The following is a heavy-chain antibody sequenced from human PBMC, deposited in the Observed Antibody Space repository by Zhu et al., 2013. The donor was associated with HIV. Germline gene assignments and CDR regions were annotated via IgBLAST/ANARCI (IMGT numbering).Heavy chain of an antibody. J-gene: IGHJ5*02. CDR3: ARDGYCSGSICSEENWFDP. D-gene: IGHD2-2*03. CDR2: ISTYNGDT. V-gene: IGHV1-18*01. CDR1: GYTFTSYG. Sequence: QLQLVQSGAEVKKPGASVKVSCKASGYTFTSYGISWLRQAPGQGLEWMGWISTYNGDTNYAQNLQGRVTMTTDTSTSTTYMELRSLRSDDTAVYYCARDGYCSGSICSEENWFDPWGQGTLVTVSS.